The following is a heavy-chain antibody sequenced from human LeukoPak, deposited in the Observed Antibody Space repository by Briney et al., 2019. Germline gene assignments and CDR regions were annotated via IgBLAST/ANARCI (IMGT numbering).Heavy chain of an antibody. CDR3: ATSWRGFDY. D-gene: IGHD3-10*01. Sequence: GGSLRLSCAASGFTFSTYVMSWVRQAPGKGLEWVSAISASGGSTYYADSVKGRFTISRDNSKNTLYLQMNSLRAGDTAVYYCATSWRGFDYWGQGTLVTVSS. V-gene: IGHV3-23*01. J-gene: IGHJ4*02. CDR2: ISASGGST. CDR1: GFTFSTYV.